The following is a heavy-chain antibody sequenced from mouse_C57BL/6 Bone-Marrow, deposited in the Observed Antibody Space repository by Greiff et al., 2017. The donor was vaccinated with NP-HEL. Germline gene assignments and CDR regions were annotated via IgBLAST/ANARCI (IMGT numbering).Heavy chain of an antibody. D-gene: IGHD2-5*01. CDR3: ARDDSNYSFAY. J-gene: IGHJ3*01. CDR1: GFTFSDYY. V-gene: IGHV5-16*01. Sequence: EVQLVESEGGLVQPGRSMKLSCTASGFTFSDYYMAWVRQVPEKGLEWVANINYDGSSTYYLDSLKSRFIISRDNAKNILYLQMSSLKSEDTATYYCARDDSNYSFAYWGQGTLVTVSA. CDR2: INYDGSST.